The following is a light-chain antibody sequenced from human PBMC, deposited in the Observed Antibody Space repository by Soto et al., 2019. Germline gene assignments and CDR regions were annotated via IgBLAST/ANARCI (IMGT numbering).Light chain of an antibody. Sequence: DIQMTQSPSTLSGSVGDRVTITCRASQTISSWLAWYQQKPGKAPNLLIYDASTLESGVPSRFSGGGSGTEFTLTISSLQPDDFATYYCQQYNSYSFGQGTRLEIK. CDR2: DAS. V-gene: IGKV1-5*01. CDR3: QQYNSYS. CDR1: QTISSW. J-gene: IGKJ5*01.